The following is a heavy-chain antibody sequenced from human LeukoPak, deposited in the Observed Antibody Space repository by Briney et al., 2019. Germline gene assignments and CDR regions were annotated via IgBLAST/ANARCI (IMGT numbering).Heavy chain of an antibody. CDR3: ARGPPGYTHTAYVGDY. CDR2: IDRDGGTR. Sequence: GGSLRLSCAASGFTFSSYWMHWVRQGPGEGLVWVSRIDRDGGTRNYADSMKGRLTISRDNARNTLYLQMNSLRVEDTATYYCARGPPGYTHTAYVGDYWGQGVLVAVSS. D-gene: IGHD5-12*01. V-gene: IGHV3-74*01. CDR1: GFTFSSYW. J-gene: IGHJ4*02.